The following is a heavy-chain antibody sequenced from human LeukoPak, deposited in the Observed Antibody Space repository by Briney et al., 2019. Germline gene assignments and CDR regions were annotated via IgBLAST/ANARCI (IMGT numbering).Heavy chain of an antibody. J-gene: IGHJ4*02. CDR2: ITSSSSYI. V-gene: IGHV3-21*01. Sequence: GGSLRLSCAASGFTFSSYTMNWVRQAPGKGLEWVSSITSSSSYIYYADSVKGRFTISRDNAKNSLYLQMNSLRAEDTAVYYCARDQVSVAGTGIDYWGQGTLVTVSS. D-gene: IGHD6-19*01. CDR1: GFTFSSYT. CDR3: ARDQVSVAGTGIDY.